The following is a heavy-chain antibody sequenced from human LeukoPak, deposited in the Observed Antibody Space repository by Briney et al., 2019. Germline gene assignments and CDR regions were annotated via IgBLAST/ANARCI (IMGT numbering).Heavy chain of an antibody. D-gene: IGHD5-18*01. Sequence: GGSLRLSCATSGFTFSSYEMNWVRQAPGKGLEWVSYISSSGNAIYYPDSVKGRFTISRDNAKNSLYLQMNSLRAEDTAVYYCARGGYSYGLSFCAYWGQGTLVTVSS. CDR1: GFTFSSYE. J-gene: IGHJ4*02. V-gene: IGHV3-48*03. CDR2: ISSSGNAI. CDR3: ARGGYSYGLSFCAY.